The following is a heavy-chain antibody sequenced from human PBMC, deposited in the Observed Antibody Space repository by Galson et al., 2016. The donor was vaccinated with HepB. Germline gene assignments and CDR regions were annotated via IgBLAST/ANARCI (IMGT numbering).Heavy chain of an antibody. CDR1: GFAFSDYY. Sequence: SLRLSCAASGFAFSDYYMAWIRQAPRKGLEWASYISSSGAIIDYGDSMKGRFPISRDDARNSLYLQMNALRAADTAVYYCAAGSGVGGASFFDYWGQGTLVTVAS. J-gene: IGHJ4*02. D-gene: IGHD3-3*01. CDR3: AAGSGVGGASFFDY. CDR2: ISSSGAII. V-gene: IGHV3-11*01.